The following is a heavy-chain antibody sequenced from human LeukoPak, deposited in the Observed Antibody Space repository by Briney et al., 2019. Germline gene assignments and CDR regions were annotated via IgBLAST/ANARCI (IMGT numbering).Heavy chain of an antibody. CDR3: ARYCSSTSCYLNGMDV. CDR2: INHSGST. Sequence: SETLSLTCAVYGGSFSGYYWSWIRQPPGKGLEWIGEINHSGSTNYNPSLKSRVTISVDTSKNQFSLKLSSVTAADTAVYYCARYCSSTSCYLNGMDVWGQGTTVTVSS. V-gene: IGHV4-34*01. J-gene: IGHJ6*02. CDR1: GGSFSGYY. D-gene: IGHD2-2*01.